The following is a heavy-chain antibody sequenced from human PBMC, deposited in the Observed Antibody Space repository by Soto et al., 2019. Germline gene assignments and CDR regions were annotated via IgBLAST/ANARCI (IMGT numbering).Heavy chain of an antibody. V-gene: IGHV4-31*03. D-gene: IGHD4-17*01. CDR2: IYYSGST. Sequence: QVQLQESGPGLVKPSQTLSLTCTVSGGSISSGGYYWSWIRQHPGKGLEWIGYIYYSGSTYYNPSLKSRVTISGDTSKNQFSLKLSSVTAADTAVYYCARGTTVTTRYFDLWGRGTLVTVSS. CDR1: GGSISSGGYY. J-gene: IGHJ2*01. CDR3: ARGTTVTTRYFDL.